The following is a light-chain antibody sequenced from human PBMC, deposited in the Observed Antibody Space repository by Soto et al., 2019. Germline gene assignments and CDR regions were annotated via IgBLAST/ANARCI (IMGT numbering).Light chain of an antibody. CDR2: EDK. CDR3: QSYDSNNHVI. CDR1: SGSFASNY. Sequence: NFMLTQPHSVSESPGKTVTIPCTRSSGSFASNYVQWYQQRPGSAPTAVIYEDKQRPSGVPDRFSGSIDSSSNSASLTISGLKTEDEADYYCQSYDSNNHVIFGGGTKLTVL. V-gene: IGLV6-57*04. J-gene: IGLJ2*01.